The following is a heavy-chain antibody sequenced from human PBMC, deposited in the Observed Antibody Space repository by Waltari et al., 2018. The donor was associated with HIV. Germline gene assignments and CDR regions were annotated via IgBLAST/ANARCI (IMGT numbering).Heavy chain of an antibody. D-gene: IGHD5-18*01. J-gene: IGHJ4*02. CDR2: IIPILGIA. CDR3: ARDQYSSPSVGYFDY. Sequence: QVQLVQSGAEVKQRGSSVKVGCTAAGGALSGFLIGLVRHDPGQGLEWMGRIIPILGIANYAQKFQGRVTITADKSTSTAYMELSSLRSEDTAVYYCARDQYSSPSVGYFDYWGQGTLVTVSS. V-gene: IGHV1-69*04. CDR1: GGALSGFL.